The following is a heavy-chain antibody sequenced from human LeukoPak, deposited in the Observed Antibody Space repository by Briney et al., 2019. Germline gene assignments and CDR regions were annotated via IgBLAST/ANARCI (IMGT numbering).Heavy chain of an antibody. CDR3: AKDVVYSYGYGYFDY. CDR1: AFTFRSYA. Sequence: PGGSLRLSCEASAFTFRSYAMSWVRQAPGKGLEWVSYISSSSSTIYYADSVKGRFTISRDNSKNTVYLQMNSLRAEDTAVYYCAKDVVYSYGYGYFDYWGQGTLVTVSS. J-gene: IGHJ4*02. D-gene: IGHD5-12*01. V-gene: IGHV3-23*01. CDR2: ISSSSSTI.